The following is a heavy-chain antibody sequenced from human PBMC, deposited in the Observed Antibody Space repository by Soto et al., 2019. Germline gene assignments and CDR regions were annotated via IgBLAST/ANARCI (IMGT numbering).Heavy chain of an antibody. D-gene: IGHD4-17*01. J-gene: IGHJ4*02. Sequence: PVESLKISCKGSGYKFTNYWIGWVRQMPGKGLEWMGFIYPDDSDIRYSPSFQGQVTISADKSISTAYLQWSSLKASDTSMYYCARHLLGVTTPYFDYWGQGTLVTVSS. V-gene: IGHV5-51*01. CDR2: IYPDDSDI. CDR1: GYKFTNYW. CDR3: ARHLLGVTTPYFDY.